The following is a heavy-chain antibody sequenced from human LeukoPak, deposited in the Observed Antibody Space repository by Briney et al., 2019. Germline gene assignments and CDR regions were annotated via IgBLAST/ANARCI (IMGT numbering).Heavy chain of an antibody. D-gene: IGHD1-1*01. Sequence: ASVKVSCKASGYTFTSYGISWVRQAPGQGLEWMGWISAYNGNTNYAQKLQGRVTMTTDTSTSTAYMELRSLRSEDTAVYYCARVMGGGDWNDSPSPDIWGQGTMVTVSS. V-gene: IGHV1-18*01. CDR2: ISAYNGNT. CDR3: ARVMGGGDWNDSPSPDI. CDR1: GYTFTSYG. J-gene: IGHJ3*02.